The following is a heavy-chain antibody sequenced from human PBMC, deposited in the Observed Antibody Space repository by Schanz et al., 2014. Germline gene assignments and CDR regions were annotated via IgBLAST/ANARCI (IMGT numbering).Heavy chain of an antibody. J-gene: IGHJ5*02. V-gene: IGHV3-30*04. CDR3: ARDPSGSDGGVDP. D-gene: IGHD1-26*01. CDR1: GFTFSSYA. Sequence: QVQLVESGGGVVQPGRSLRLSCAASGFTFSSYAMHWVRQAPGKGLEWVAVISYDGSNKYYADSVKGRFTISRDNSKNTLYLQMNSLRAEDTAVYYCARDPSGSDGGVDPWGQGTLVTVSS. CDR2: ISYDGSNK.